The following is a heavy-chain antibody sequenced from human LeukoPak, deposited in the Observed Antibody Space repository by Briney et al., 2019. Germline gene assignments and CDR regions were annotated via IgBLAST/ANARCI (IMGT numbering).Heavy chain of an antibody. J-gene: IGHJ6*03. CDR2: IYHSGST. Sequence: SETLSLTCAVSGGSISSSNWWSWVRQPPGKGLEWIGEIYHSGSTNYNPSLKSRVTISVDKSKNQFSLKLSSVTAADTAVYYCASSFIARWDRPYYYYYMDVWGKGTTVTVSS. CDR1: GGSISSSNW. V-gene: IGHV4-4*02. CDR3: ASSFIARWDRPYYYYYMDV. D-gene: IGHD6-6*01.